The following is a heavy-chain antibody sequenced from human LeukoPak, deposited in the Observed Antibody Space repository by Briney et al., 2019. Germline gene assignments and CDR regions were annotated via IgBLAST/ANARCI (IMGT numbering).Heavy chain of an antibody. CDR1: GYTFTGYY. D-gene: IGHD6-13*01. CDR2: INPNSGGT. J-gene: IGHJ3*02. Sequence: ASVKVSCKASGYTFTGYYMHWVRQAPGQGLEWMGWINPNSGGTNYAQKFQGRVTMTRDTSISTAYMELSRLRSDDTAVYYCARDRPEYAAEDAFDIWGQGTMVTVSS. CDR3: ARDRPEYAAEDAFDI. V-gene: IGHV1-2*02.